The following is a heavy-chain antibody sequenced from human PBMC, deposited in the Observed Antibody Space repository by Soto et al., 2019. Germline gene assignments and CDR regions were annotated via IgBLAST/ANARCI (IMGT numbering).Heavy chain of an antibody. J-gene: IGHJ6*02. Sequence: SSETLSLTCTVSGGSIRSGGYYWSWVRQSPRRGLEWIGNIYYSGSTYYNPSLKSRLTISVDTSKNQFSLNLSSVTAADTAVYYCARDRLMATAATASHYFGLDVWGQGTTVTV. V-gene: IGHV4-31*03. CDR3: ARDRLMATAATASHYFGLDV. D-gene: IGHD5-18*01. CDR2: IYYSGST. CDR1: GGSIRSGGYY.